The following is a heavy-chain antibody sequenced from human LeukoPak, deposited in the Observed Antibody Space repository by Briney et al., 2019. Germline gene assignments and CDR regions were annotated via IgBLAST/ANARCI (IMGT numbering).Heavy chain of an antibody. CDR3: ARGRAVTDDAFDI. CDR2: IYHSGST. Sequence: PSEALSLTCAVSGGSISSGGYSWSWIRQPPGKGLEWIGYIYHSGSTYYNPSLKSRVTISVDRSKNQFSLKLSSVTAADTAVYYCARGRAVTDDAFDIWGQGTMVTVSS. D-gene: IGHD4-17*01. V-gene: IGHV4-30-2*01. CDR1: GGSISSGGYS. J-gene: IGHJ3*02.